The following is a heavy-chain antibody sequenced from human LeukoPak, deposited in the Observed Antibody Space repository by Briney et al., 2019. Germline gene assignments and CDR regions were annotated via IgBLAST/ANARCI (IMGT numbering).Heavy chain of an antibody. Sequence: SETLSLTCTVSGGSINSGDYYWGWIRQPAGKGLEWIGRIYTSGSTNYNPSLKSRVTISADTAKNQVSLKVTSVTAADTAVYYCAREGYCSAGACRPYWGQGTLVTVSS. D-gene: IGHD2-15*01. J-gene: IGHJ4*02. CDR2: IYTSGST. V-gene: IGHV4-61*02. CDR3: AREGYCSAGACRPY. CDR1: GGSINSGDYY.